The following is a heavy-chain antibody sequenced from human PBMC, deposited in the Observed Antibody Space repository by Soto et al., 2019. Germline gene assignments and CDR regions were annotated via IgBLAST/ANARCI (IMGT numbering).Heavy chain of an antibody. CDR1: GFSLSTSGVG. V-gene: IGHV2-5*01. J-gene: IGHJ4*02. CDR3: AHRQRGKRVDY. D-gene: IGHD1-1*01. Sequence: QITLKESGPTLVKPTQTLTLTCTFSGFSLSTSGVGVGWIRQPPGKALEWLALIYWNDDKRYSPSLKSRLTIPKDTSKNQVVRTMTNMDPVDTATYYCAHRQRGKRVDYWGQGTLVTVSS. CDR2: IYWNDDK.